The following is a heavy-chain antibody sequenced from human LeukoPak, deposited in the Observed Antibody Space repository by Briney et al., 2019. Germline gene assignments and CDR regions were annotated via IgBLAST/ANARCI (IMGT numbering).Heavy chain of an antibody. CDR1: GGSISSYY. CDR3: ARDLAIFGVAKYYFDY. Sequence: PSETLSLSCTVSGGSISSYYWSWIRQPAGKGLEWVGRIYTSGSTNYNPSLKSRVTMSVDTSKNQFSLKLSSVTAADTAVYYCARDLAIFGVAKYYFDYWGQGTLVTVSS. V-gene: IGHV4-4*07. D-gene: IGHD3-3*01. J-gene: IGHJ4*02. CDR2: IYTSGST.